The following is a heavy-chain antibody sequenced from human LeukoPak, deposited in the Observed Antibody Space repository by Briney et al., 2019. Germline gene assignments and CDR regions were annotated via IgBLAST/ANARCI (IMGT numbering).Heavy chain of an antibody. V-gene: IGHV1-46*01. CDR2: INPSGGSR. Sequence: ASVKVSCKASGYTFSSYYMHWVRQAPGQGLEWMGIINPSGGSRSYAQKFQGRVTMTRDTSTSTVYMELRSLRSEDTAVYYCARGGAVGGTRYYFDYWGQGTLVTVSS. D-gene: IGHD1-26*01. CDR1: GYTFSSYY. CDR3: ARGGAVGGTRYYFDY. J-gene: IGHJ4*02.